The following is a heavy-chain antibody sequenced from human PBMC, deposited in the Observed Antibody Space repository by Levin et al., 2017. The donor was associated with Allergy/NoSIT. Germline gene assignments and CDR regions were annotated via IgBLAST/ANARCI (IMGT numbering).Heavy chain of an antibody. D-gene: IGHD5-18*01. CDR2: ISSSSSTI. CDR3: ARVVHNGYSYGRDY. Sequence: GGSLRLSCAASGFTFSSYSMNWVRQAPGKGLEWVSYISSSSSTIYYADSVKGRFTISRDNAKNSLYLQMNSLRAEDTAVYYCARVVHNGYSYGRDYWGQGTLVTVSA. V-gene: IGHV3-48*01. J-gene: IGHJ4*02. CDR1: GFTFSSYS.